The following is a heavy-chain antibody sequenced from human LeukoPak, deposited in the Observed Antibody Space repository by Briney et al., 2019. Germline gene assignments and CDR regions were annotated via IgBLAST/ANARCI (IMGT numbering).Heavy chain of an antibody. CDR3: AKDNRRHYTSGPNPDSLH. Sequence: GGSLRLSCAASGFTFSSCAMSWVRQAPGKGLEWVAVISYDGSNKYYADSVKGRFTISRDNAKNSLYLQMNSLRVEDTAFYYCAKDNRRHYTSGPNPDSLHWGQGALVTVSS. CDR1: GFTFSSCA. D-gene: IGHD6-19*01. J-gene: IGHJ4*02. V-gene: IGHV3-30*04. CDR2: ISYDGSNK.